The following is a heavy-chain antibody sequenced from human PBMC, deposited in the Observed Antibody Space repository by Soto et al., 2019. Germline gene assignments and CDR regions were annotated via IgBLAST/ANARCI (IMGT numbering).Heavy chain of an antibody. J-gene: IGHJ4*02. V-gene: IGHV4-4*02. CDR2: IFQSGST. CDR1: GGSIRSNNW. CDR3: ARVFSGSYSDY. Sequence: QVQLQESGPGLVKPSGTLSLTCAVSGGSIRSNNWWSWVRQPPGKGLEWIGEIFQSGSTNYNPSPKXXVTISVDKSKNQFSLKLSSVTAADTAVYYCARVFSGSYSDYWGQGTLVTVSS. D-gene: IGHD1-26*01.